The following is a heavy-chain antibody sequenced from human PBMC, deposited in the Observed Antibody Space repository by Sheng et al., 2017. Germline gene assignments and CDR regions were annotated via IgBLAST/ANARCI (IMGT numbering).Heavy chain of an antibody. Sequence: QVQLVQSGVEVKKPGSSVRVSCKASGGSFNMYAFNWVRQAPGHGLEWLGGIVPVFLTTNYAQKFQDRLTITLDETATTAYMELSGLKSEDTAVYYCARSGKSDTYRDYFYYYMDVWGQGTTVTVSS. CDR3: ARSGKSDTYRDYFYYYMDV. J-gene: IGHJ6*03. CDR2: IVPVFLTT. V-gene: IGHV1-69*13. CDR1: GGSFNMYA. D-gene: IGHD3-10*01.